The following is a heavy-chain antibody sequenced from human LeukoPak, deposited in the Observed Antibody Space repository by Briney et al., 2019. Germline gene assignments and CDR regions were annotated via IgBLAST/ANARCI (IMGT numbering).Heavy chain of an antibody. D-gene: IGHD7-27*01. J-gene: IGHJ4*02. V-gene: IGHV4-39*07. CDR2: IYSSGST. CDR3: ARLTGPTSYFDY. CDR1: GGSISSTSYY. Sequence: SETLSLTCVVSGGSISSTSYYWGWIRQPPGKGLEWIGSIYSSGSTFYNPPLKSRVTISVDTSKKQFSVKMSSVTAADTAVYYCARLTGPTSYFDYWGQGTLVTVSS.